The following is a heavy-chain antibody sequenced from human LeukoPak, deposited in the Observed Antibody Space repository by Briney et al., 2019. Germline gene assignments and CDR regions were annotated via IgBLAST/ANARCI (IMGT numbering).Heavy chain of an antibody. J-gene: IGHJ5*02. CDR2: IYYSGST. V-gene: IGHV4-59*06. CDR3: ASRRYYDSSGYPNWFDP. Sequence: PSETLSLTCTVSGGSISSYYWSWIRQHPGKGLEWIGYIYYSGSTYYNPSLKSRVTISVDTSKNQFSLKLSSVTAADTAVYYCASRRYYDSSGYPNWFDPWGQGTLVTVSS. CDR1: GGSISSYY. D-gene: IGHD3-22*01.